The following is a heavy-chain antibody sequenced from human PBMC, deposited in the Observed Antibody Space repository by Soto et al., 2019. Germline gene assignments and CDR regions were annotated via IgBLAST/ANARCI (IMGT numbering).Heavy chain of an antibody. D-gene: IGHD6-19*01. Sequence: SETLSLTCAVSGGSISSGGYSWSWIRQPPGKGLEWIGYIYHSGSTYYNPSLKSRLTISVDTSKNQFSLKLSSVTAADTAVYYCARLEYSSGWEDYWGQGTLVTVSS. CDR3: ARLEYSSGWEDY. CDR2: IYHSGST. CDR1: GGSISSGGYS. J-gene: IGHJ4*02. V-gene: IGHV4-30-2*03.